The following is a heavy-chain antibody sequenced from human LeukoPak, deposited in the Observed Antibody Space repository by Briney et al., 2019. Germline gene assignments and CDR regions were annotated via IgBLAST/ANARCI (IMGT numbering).Heavy chain of an antibody. CDR1: EFTLKDYW. CDR2: INSDGSSA. J-gene: IGHJ2*01. Sequence: PGGSLRLSCEASEFTLKDYWMHCVRQGPGKGLVWVSRINSDGSSASYADSVKGRFTISRDNAKNTLYLQMNSLRAEDTAVYYCARGSPTPNSRYFDLGGRGTLVTVSS. CDR3: ARGSPTPNSRYFDL. D-gene: IGHD4-11*01. V-gene: IGHV3-74*01.